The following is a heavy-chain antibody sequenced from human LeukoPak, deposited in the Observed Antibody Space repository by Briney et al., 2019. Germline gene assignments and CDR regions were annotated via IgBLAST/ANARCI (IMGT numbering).Heavy chain of an antibody. Sequence: SETLSLTCTVSGGSISSGGYYWSWIRQHPGKGLEWIGYIYYSGSTYYNPSLKSRVTISVDTSKNQFSLKLSSVTAADTAVYYCASGNYDFWSGYPLGLDYWGQGTLVTVSS. CDR2: IYYSGST. CDR1: GGSISSGGYY. J-gene: IGHJ4*02. CDR3: ASGNYDFWSGYPLGLDY. V-gene: IGHV4-31*03. D-gene: IGHD3-3*01.